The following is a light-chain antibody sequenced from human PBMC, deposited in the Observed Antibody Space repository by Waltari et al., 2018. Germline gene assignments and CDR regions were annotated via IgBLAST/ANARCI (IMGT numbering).Light chain of an antibody. V-gene: IGKV3-15*01. CDR2: DAN. J-gene: IGKJ1*01. CDR1: QSVANN. CDR3: QQSNNWPPT. Sequence: DIVMTPSLATLSVSPGERATPSCRASQSVANNLAWYQQKRGQAPRPLIYDANTRATGIPARFFGSGSGTEFALTISGLQSGDSAVYCCQQSNNWPPTFSQRTKVEFQ.